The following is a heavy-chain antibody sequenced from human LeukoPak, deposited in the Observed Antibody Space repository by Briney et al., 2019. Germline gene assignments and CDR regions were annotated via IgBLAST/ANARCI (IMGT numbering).Heavy chain of an antibody. CDR1: GFTFIRYA. CDR2: ISGCRDRT. V-gene: IGHV3-23*01. D-gene: IGHD4-17*01. J-gene: IGHJ4*02. CDR3: AKESSTVTSPFEY. Sequence: GGSLRLFCAASGFTFIRYAMPWVRQAPGKGLEWVSEISGCRDRTYYADSVKGRFTISRDNSKNTLYLQMNSLRAEDTAVYYCAKESSTVTSPFEYWGQGTLVTVSS.